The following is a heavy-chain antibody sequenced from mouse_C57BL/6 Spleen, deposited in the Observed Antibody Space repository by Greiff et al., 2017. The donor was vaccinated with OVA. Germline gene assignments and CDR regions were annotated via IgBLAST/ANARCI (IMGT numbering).Heavy chain of an antibody. J-gene: IGHJ4*01. V-gene: IGHV1-39*01. CDR2: INPNYGTT. CDR3: ARGDYGSSYQAMDY. CDR1: GYSFTDYN. Sequence: EVQGLESGPELVKPGASVKISCKASGYSFTDYNMNWVKQSNGKSLEWIGVINPNYGTTSYNQKFKGKATLTVDQSSSTAYMQLNSLTSEDSAVYYCARGDYGSSYQAMDYWGQGTSVTVSS. D-gene: IGHD1-1*01.